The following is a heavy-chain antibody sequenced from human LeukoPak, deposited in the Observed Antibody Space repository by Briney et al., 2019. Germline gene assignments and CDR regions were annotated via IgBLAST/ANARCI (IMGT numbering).Heavy chain of an antibody. Sequence: AGGSLRLSCAASGFTFSGSGMHWVRQAPGKGLEWVTFIRYDGSNKYYTDSVKGRFTISRDNSKNTLYLQMDSLRAEDTAVYYCARSRGDYWGQGTLVTVSS. V-gene: IGHV3-30*02. D-gene: IGHD3-10*01. CDR2: IRYDGSNK. J-gene: IGHJ4*02. CDR1: GFTFSGSG. CDR3: ARSRGDY.